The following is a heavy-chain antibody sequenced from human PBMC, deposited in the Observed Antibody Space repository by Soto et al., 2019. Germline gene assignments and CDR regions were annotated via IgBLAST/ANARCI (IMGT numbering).Heavy chain of an antibody. J-gene: IGHJ4*02. CDR3: AKDLWEELLPPGYFDY. CDR1: GFNVRANY. V-gene: IGHV3-53*05. Sequence: PGGSLRLSCAVSGFNVRANYMSWVRQAPGKGLEWVSVIYSGGTTYYADSVKGRFIISRDISKNTLYLQMNSLRVEDTAVYYCAKDLWEELLPPGYFDYWGQGTLVTVSS. D-gene: IGHD1-7*01. CDR2: IYSGGTT.